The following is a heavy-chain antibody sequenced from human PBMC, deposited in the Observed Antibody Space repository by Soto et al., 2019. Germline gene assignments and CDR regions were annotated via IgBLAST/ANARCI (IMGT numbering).Heavy chain of an antibody. D-gene: IGHD3-9*01. CDR3: ARCAAIMDV. Sequence: GGSLRLCCAASGLTVSSNYISWVRQAPGKGLEWLSVIFAGGETYYADSVKGRFTISRDNSKNTLSLQMNSLRVEDTAVYYCARCAAIMDVWGQGTTVTVSS. CDR2: IFAGGET. V-gene: IGHV3-66*01. J-gene: IGHJ6*02. CDR1: GLTVSSNY.